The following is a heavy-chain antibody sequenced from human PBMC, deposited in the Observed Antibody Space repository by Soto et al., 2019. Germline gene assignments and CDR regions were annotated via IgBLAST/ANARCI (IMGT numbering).Heavy chain of an antibody. Sequence: SCKASGYTFSNFGLSWVRQAPGKGLEWIALIWYEGTTKYSTDSMKGRFSISRDQSKSTLYLQVNSLRAEDTATYYCARDVGSSGSSRWFDTWGQGTLVTVSS. V-gene: IGHV3-33*01. CDR1: GYTFSNFG. J-gene: IGHJ5*02. CDR2: IWYEGTTK. D-gene: IGHD3-10*01. CDR3: ARDVGSSGSSRWFDT.